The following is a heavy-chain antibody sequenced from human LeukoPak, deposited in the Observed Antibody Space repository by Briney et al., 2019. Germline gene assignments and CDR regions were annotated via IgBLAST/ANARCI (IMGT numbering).Heavy chain of an antibody. CDR3: ARDGPNYYDFWSGYPEGGYFDY. J-gene: IGHJ4*02. CDR2: ISSSSSYI. V-gene: IGHV3-21*01. Sequence: PGGSLRLSCAASGFTFSSYSMNWVRQAPEKGLEWVSSISSSSSYIYYADSVKGRFTISRDNAKNSLYLQMNSLRAEDTAVYYCARDGPNYYDFWSGYPEGGYFDYWGQGTLVTVSS. CDR1: GFTFSSYS. D-gene: IGHD3-3*01.